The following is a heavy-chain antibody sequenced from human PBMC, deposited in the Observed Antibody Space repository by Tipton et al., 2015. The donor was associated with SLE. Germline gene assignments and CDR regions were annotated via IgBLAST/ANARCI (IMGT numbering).Heavy chain of an antibody. CDR1: GFTFSSYA. V-gene: IGHV3-30*04. Sequence: SLRLSCAVSGFTFSSYAMHWVRQAPGKGLEWVAVISYDGSNKYYADSVKGRFTISRDNSKNTLYLQMNSLRAEDTAVYYCARGASYYYDSSGHNGAFDIWGQGTMVTVSS. CDR3: ARGASYYYDSSGHNGAFDI. CDR2: ISYDGSNK. D-gene: IGHD3-22*01. J-gene: IGHJ3*02.